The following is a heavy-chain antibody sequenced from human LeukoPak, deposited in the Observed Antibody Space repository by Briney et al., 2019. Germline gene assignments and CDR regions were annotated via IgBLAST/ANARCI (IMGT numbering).Heavy chain of an antibody. CDR2: IYYSGST. Sequence: SETLSLTCTVSGGSISGYYWSWIRQPPGKGLEWIGYIYYSGSTNYNPSLKSRVTISVDTSKNQFSLKLSSVTAADTAVYYCARVTTEHRGYWFDPWGQGTLVTVSS. J-gene: IGHJ5*02. D-gene: IGHD1-14*01. V-gene: IGHV4-59*01. CDR3: ARVTTEHRGYWFDP. CDR1: GGSISGYY.